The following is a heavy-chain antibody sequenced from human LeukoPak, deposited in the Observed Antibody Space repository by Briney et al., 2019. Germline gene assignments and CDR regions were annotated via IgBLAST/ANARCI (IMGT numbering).Heavy chain of an antibody. V-gene: IGHV3-66*01. Sequence: PGGSQRLSCAASGFTVSSNYMSWVRQAPGKGLEWVSVIYSGGSTYYADSVKGRFTISRDNSKNTLYLQMNSLRAEDTAVYYCARGATTYCSSSDCYKAADYWGQGTLVTVSS. D-gene: IGHD2-2*02. J-gene: IGHJ4*02. CDR1: GFTVSSNY. CDR2: IYSGGST. CDR3: ARGATTYCSSSDCYKAADY.